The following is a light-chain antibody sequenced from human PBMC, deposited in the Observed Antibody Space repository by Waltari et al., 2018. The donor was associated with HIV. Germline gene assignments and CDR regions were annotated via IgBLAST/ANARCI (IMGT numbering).Light chain of an antibody. CDR2: GTN. CDR1: SSTIGTGYD. J-gene: IGLJ2*01. V-gene: IGLV1-40*01. Sequence: QSMLTQPPSVSGAPGQRVSISCTGSSSTIGTGYDVHWYQQLPGTAPKLLISGTNNRPSGVPDRFSASKSGTSASLTISGLQAEDEAVYFCQSYDISLSASVVFGGGTKLTVL. CDR3: QSYDISLSASVV.